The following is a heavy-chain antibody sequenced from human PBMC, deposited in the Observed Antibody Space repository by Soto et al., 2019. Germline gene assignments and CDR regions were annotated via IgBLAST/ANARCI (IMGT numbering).Heavy chain of an antibody. CDR3: AKPIPRGGYDSNQRNAFDI. V-gene: IGHV3-23*01. Sequence: GSLRLSCAASGFTFSSYAMSWVRQAPGKGLEWVSAIIGSGGSTYYADSVKGRFTISRDNSKNTLFLQMNSLRAEDTAVYYCAKPIPRGGYDSNQRNAFDIWGQGTMVTVSS. D-gene: IGHD3-22*01. CDR1: GFTFSSYA. CDR2: IIGSGGST. J-gene: IGHJ3*02.